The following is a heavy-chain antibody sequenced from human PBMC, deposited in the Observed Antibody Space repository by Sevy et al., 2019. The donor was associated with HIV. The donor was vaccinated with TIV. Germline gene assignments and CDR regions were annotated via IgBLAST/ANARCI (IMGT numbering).Heavy chain of an antibody. CDR3: ARDENGYLDY. CDR2: IWYDGSNK. D-gene: IGHD1-1*01. CDR1: GFTFSSYG. J-gene: IGHJ4*02. Sequence: GGSLRLSCAASGFTFSSYGMHWVRQAPGKGLEWVVVIWYDGSNKYYADSVKGRFTISRDNSKNTLYLQMNSLRAEDTAVYYCARDENGYLDYWGQGTLVTVSS. V-gene: IGHV3-33*01.